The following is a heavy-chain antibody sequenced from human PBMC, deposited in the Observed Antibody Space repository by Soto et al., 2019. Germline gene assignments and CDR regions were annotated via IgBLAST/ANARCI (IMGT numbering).Heavy chain of an antibody. Sequence: QVQLVQSGAEVKKPGASVKLSCRTSGYTFTHYYIHWVRQAPGQGLEWLAIINPASGSTNYAPDFLGRVNLNMGTSPTPVYQELSGLRAEDTAIFYCARDLAAGDHWGQGTLVTVSS. V-gene: IGHV1-46*01. CDR3: ARDLAAGDH. CDR2: INPASGST. D-gene: IGHD6-25*01. CDR1: GYTFTHYY. J-gene: IGHJ4*02.